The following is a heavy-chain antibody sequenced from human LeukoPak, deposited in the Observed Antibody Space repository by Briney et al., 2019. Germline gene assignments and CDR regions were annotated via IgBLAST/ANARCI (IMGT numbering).Heavy chain of an antibody. CDR3: TTLGYHLDS. Sequence: GSLRLSCAASGFAFSAYEMNWVRQAPGTGLEWVSYIAGSDTTTHYADSVKGRFTIFRDNAKNSLYLQMNRLRAEDTALYYCTTLGYHLDSWGQGTLVTVSS. V-gene: IGHV3-48*03. J-gene: IGHJ4*02. D-gene: IGHD3-22*01. CDR1: GFAFSAYE. CDR2: IAGSDTTT.